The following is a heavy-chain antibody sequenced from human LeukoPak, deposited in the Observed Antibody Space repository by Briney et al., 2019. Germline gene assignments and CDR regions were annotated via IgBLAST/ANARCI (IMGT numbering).Heavy chain of an antibody. Sequence: GRSLRLSCAASGFTFSSYAMHWVRQAPGKGLEWVAVISYDGSNKYYADSVKGRFTISRDNSKNTLYLQMNSLRAEDTAVYYCARELSAQYYYYYYGMDVWGQGTTVTVSS. CDR3: ARELSAQYYYYYYGMDV. J-gene: IGHJ6*02. CDR1: GFTFSSYA. CDR2: ISYDGSNK. V-gene: IGHV3-30-3*01.